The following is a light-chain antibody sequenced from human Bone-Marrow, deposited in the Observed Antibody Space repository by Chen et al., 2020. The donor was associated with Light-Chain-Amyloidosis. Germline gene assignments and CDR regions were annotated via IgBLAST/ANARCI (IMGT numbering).Light chain of an antibody. J-gene: IGLJ1*01. CDR2: NNR. Sequence: QPVLTQPPSASGTPGQMVTSARSGSTTNIGDITVNWYQHPPETAPKGDIFNNRQRSSGVPDLFSGSKSGTSASLVISGLQSEDEGYYYCAAWDDSLNGFYVFGTGTTVTGL. CDR3: AAWDDSLNGFYV. CDR1: TTNIGDIT. V-gene: IGLV1-44*01.